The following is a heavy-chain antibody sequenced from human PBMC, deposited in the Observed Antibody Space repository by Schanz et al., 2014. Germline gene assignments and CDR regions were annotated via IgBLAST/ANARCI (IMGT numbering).Heavy chain of an antibody. J-gene: IGHJ3*02. CDR2: IWYDGNNK. D-gene: IGHD7-27*01. V-gene: IGHV3-33*08. CDR3: ARENLNWEAFDI. Sequence: VQLVESGGGLIQPGGSLRLSCAASGFTFFTYNMNWVRQAPGKGLEWVAVIWYDGNNKYYADSVKGRFTISRDNAKNSLYLEMTSLRGEDTAVYYCARENLNWEAFDIWGQGTVVTVSS. CDR1: GFTFFTYN.